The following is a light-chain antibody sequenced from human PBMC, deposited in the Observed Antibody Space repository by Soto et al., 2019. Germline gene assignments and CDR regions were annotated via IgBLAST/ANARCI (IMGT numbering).Light chain of an antibody. CDR1: QSLLHTNGYKY. CDR3: MQALQAPWT. CDR2: MGS. V-gene: IGKV2-28*01. Sequence: EIVMTQSPLSLPVTPGEPASISCRSSQSLLHTNGYKYLDWYLQKPGQSPQLLIYMGSNRASGVPDRFSGSGSGTDFTLKITRVEAEDVGVYYCMQALQAPWTFGQGTKV. J-gene: IGKJ1*01.